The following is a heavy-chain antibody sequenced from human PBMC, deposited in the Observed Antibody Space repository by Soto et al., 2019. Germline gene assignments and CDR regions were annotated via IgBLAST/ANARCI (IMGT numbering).Heavy chain of an antibody. J-gene: IGHJ5*02. V-gene: IGHV4-4*07. Sequence: PSETLSLTCTVSGGSISSYYWSWIRQPAGKGLEWIGRIYTSGSTNYNPSLKSRVTMSVDTSKNQFSLKLTSVTAADTAVYYCARISVDTNRVNWFDLWGQGTLVTVSS. D-gene: IGHD5-18*01. CDR1: GGSISSYY. CDR2: IYTSGST. CDR3: ARISVDTNRVNWFDL.